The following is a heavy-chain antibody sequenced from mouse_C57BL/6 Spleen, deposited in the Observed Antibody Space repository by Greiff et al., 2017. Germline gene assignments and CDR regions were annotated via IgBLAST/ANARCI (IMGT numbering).Heavy chain of an antibody. Sequence: EVKLMESGGGLVKPGGSLKLSCAASGFTFSDYGMHWVRQAPEKGLEWVAYISSGSSTIYYADTVKGRFTISRDNAKNTLFLQMTSLRSEDTAMYYCARSQATLYYFDYWGQGTTLTVSS. J-gene: IGHJ2*01. CDR1: GFTFSDYG. CDR3: ARSQATLYYFDY. D-gene: IGHD3-2*02. CDR2: ISSGSSTI. V-gene: IGHV5-17*01.